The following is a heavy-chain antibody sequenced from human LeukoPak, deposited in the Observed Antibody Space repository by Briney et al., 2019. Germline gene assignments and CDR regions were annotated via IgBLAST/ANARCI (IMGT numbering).Heavy chain of an antibody. CDR2: IDKNDATT. D-gene: IGHD1/OR15-1a*01. J-gene: IGHJ4*02. CDR1: GFTFSNYA. CDR3: AKYNGQLLEQWYYDY. Sequence: GGSLRLSSAASGFTFSNYAMSWVRQAPGKGLEWVSSIDKNDATTNYADSVRGRFTISRDNSKNTLHLQMSSLRAEDTAVYYCAKYNGQLLEQWYYDYWGQGTLVTVSS. V-gene: IGHV3-23*01.